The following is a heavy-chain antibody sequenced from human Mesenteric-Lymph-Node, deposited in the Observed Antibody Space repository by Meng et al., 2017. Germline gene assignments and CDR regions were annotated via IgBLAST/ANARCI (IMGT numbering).Heavy chain of an antibody. V-gene: IGHV4-59*01. Sequence: SETLSLTCTVSGGSISRYYWSWIRQSPGKGLEWIGYIYYSGNTNYNPSLKSRVTISVDTSKNQFSLRLSSVTAADTAVYFCARSGYSYDQFFDYWGQGTLVTVSS. CDR3: ARSGYSYDQFFDY. CDR1: GGSISRYY. J-gene: IGHJ4*02. D-gene: IGHD5-12*01. CDR2: IYYSGNT.